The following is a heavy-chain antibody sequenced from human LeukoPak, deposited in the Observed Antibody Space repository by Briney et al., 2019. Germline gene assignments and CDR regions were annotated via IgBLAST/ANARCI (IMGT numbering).Heavy chain of an antibody. J-gene: IGHJ4*02. CDR3: ATEGPMVRGVKAFDY. CDR1: GYTLTELS. D-gene: IGHD3-10*01. V-gene: IGHV1-24*01. CDR2: FDPEDGET. Sequence: ASVKVSCKVSGYTLTELSMYWVRQAPGKGLEWMGGFDPEDGETIYAQKFQGRVTMTEDTSTDTAYMELSSLRSEDTAVYYCATEGPMVRGVKAFDYWGQGTLVSVSS.